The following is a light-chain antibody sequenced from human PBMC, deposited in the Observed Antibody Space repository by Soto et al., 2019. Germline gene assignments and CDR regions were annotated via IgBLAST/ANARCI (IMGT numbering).Light chain of an antibody. V-gene: IGLV2-14*01. J-gene: IGLJ1*01. CDR3: SSYTTTSNYV. CDR2: EVS. Sequence: QSALTQPASVSGSPGQSITISCTGTSSDVGGYSYVSWYQQHPGKTPKLMIYEVSNRPSGVSHRFSGSKSGNTASLTISGLQAEDEADYYCSSYTTTSNYVFGTGTKLTVL. CDR1: SSDVGGYSY.